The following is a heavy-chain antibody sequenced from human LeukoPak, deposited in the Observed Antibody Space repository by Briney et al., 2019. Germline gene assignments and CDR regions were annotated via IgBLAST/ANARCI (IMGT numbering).Heavy chain of an antibody. CDR1: GFTFSNAW. J-gene: IGHJ4*02. V-gene: IGHV3-15*07. CDR3: ARDHYGSRSYPLDY. CDR2: IKSKTDGGTT. D-gene: IGHD3-10*01. Sequence: GGSLRLSCAASGFTFSNAWMNWVLQAPGKGLEWVGRIKSKTDGGTTDYAAPVKGRFTISRDDSKNTLYLQMNSLRAEDTAVYYCARDHYGSRSYPLDYWGQGTLVTVSS.